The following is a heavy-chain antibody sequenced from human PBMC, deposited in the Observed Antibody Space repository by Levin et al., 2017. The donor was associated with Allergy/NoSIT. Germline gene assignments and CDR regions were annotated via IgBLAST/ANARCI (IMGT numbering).Heavy chain of an antibody. J-gene: IGHJ4*02. CDR2: ISGSGGST. CDR1: GFTFSSYA. V-gene: IGHV3-23*01. CDR3: AKDASYCSGGSCYPASFDY. Sequence: SGGSLRLSCAASGFTFSSYAMSWVRQAPGKGMEWVSAISGSGGSTYYADSVKGRFTISRDNSKNTLYLQMNSLRAEDTAVYYCAKDASYCSGGSCYPASFDYWGQGTLVTVSS. D-gene: IGHD2-15*01.